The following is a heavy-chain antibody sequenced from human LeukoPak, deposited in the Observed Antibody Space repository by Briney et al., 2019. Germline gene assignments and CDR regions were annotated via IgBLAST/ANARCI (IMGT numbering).Heavy chain of an antibody. D-gene: IGHD1-26*01. CDR3: ARFKGGTGFDY. J-gene: IGHJ4*02. Sequence: PSETLSLTCAVSGGSISTTDFDWASIRQPPGQGLEWIATISSSGKSYYNPYLMSRLTISVDTSKNPFSLDVTSVTAADTGLFYCARFKGGTGFDYWGRGILVIVS. CDR1: GGSISTTDFD. V-gene: IGHV4-39*01. CDR2: ISSSGKS.